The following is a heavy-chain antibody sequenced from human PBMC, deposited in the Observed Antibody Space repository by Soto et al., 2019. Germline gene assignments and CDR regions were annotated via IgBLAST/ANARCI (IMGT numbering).Heavy chain of an antibody. CDR2: MYTSGST. CDR1: GGSISNYY. CDR3: VRDGTKTLRDWFDP. D-gene: IGHD1-1*01. J-gene: IGHJ5*02. Sequence: PSETLSLTCTVSGGSISNYYWTWIRQPAGKGLEWIGRMYTSGSTNYNPSLKSRVTMSVDTSKNQFSLNLRSVTAADTAVYYCVRDGTKTLRDWFDPWGQGISVTVSS. V-gene: IGHV4-4*07.